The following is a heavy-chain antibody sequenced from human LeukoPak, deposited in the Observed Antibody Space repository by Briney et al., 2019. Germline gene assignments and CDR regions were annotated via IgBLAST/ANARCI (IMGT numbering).Heavy chain of an antibody. D-gene: IGHD3-22*01. CDR3: ARGVHVRVYDSNPHYGHY. V-gene: IGHV1-46*01. CDR2: INPSTGST. J-gene: IGHJ4*02. CDR1: GYTFTSYY. Sequence: GASVKVSCKASGYTFTSYYIFWVRQAPGQGLEWMGIINPSTGSTSYSQKFQGSVTMTRDMSTSTVYMELSSLRSEDTAFYYCARGVHVRVYDSNPHYGHYWGQGTLVTVSS.